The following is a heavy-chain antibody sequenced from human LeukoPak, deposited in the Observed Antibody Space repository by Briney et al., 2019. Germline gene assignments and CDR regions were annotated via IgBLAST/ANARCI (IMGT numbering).Heavy chain of an antibody. CDR1: GFNFDRYT. D-gene: IGHD5-18*01. V-gene: IGHV3-43*01. J-gene: IGHJ4*02. CDR2: AGWAGGTT. Sequence: PGGSLRLSCATSGFNFDRYTIHWVSQAPGKGLEWVSLAGWAGGTTYYSDSVRGRFTISRDSGKNSVYLQMNSLTTDDTAFYFCAKELDTMFFDYWGQGALVTVSS. CDR3: AKELDTMFFDY.